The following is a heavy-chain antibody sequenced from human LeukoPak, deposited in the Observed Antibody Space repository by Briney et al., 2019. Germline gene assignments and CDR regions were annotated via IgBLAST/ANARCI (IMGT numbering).Heavy chain of an antibody. V-gene: IGHV3-30*18. CDR2: ISYDGSNK. J-gene: IGHJ4*02. D-gene: IGHD3-10*01. CDR3: AKEYYYGSGKDY. Sequence: GGSLRLSCAASGFTFSSYGMHWVRQAPGKGLEWVAVISYDGSNKYYADSVKGRFTISRDNSKNTLYLQMNSLRAEDTAVYYCAKEYYYGSGKDYWGQGTLVTVSS. CDR1: GFTFSSYG.